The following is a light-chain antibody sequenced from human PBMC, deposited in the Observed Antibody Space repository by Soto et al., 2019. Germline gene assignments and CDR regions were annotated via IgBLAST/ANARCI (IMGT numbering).Light chain of an antibody. CDR1: QSVSYN. Sequence: EIVMTQSPATLSVSPGETATLSCRASQSVSYNLAWYQQKPGQGPRLLIYGAFTRATGIPARFSGSGSGTEFTLTNSSLQSEDFAVYYGQQYKNWPPLTFGGGTKVESK. J-gene: IGKJ4*01. CDR2: GAF. V-gene: IGKV3-15*01. CDR3: QQYKNWPPLT.